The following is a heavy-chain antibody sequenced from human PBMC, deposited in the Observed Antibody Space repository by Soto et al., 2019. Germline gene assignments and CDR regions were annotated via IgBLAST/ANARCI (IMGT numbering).Heavy chain of an antibody. D-gene: IGHD1-26*01. CDR1: GYSFTNYW. J-gene: IGHJ4*02. CDR3: ARGLVGATANVDY. V-gene: IGHV5-10-1*01. CDR2: IDPSDSYT. Sequence: PGESLKISCKGSGYSFTNYWISWVRQMPGKGLEWMGRIDPSDSYTNYSPSFQGHVTISADKSISTAYLQWSSLKASDTAMYYCARGLVGATANVDYWGQGTLVTVSS.